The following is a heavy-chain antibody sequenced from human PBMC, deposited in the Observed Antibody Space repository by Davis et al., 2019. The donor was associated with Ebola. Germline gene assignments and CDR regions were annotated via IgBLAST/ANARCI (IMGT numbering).Heavy chain of an antibody. CDR3: ARDDLLDILTGYYTTDAFDI. J-gene: IGHJ3*02. V-gene: IGHV3-30-3*01. CDR1: GFTFSSYA. Sequence: GESLKISCAASGFTFSSYAMHWVRQAPGKGLEWVAVISYDGSNKYYADSVKGRFTISRDDSKNTLYLQMNSLRAEDTAVYYCARDDLLDILTGYYTTDAFDIWGQGTMVTVSS. D-gene: IGHD3-9*01. CDR2: ISYDGSNK.